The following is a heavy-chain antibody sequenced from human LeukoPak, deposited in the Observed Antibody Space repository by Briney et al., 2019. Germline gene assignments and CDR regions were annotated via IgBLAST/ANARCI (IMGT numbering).Heavy chain of an antibody. J-gene: IGHJ4*02. D-gene: IGHD6-19*01. CDR1: GFTFSSYW. CDR2: ISSSSSYI. CDR3: ARDPSGWYYFDY. Sequence: GGSLRLSCAASGFTFSSYWMSWVRQAPGKGLEWVSSISSSSSYIYYADSVKGRFTISRDNAKNSLYLQMNSLRAEDTAVYYCARDPSGWYYFDYWGQGTLVTVSS. V-gene: IGHV3-21*01.